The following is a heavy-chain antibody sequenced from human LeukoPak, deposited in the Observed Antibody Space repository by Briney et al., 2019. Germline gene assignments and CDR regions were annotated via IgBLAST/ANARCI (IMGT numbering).Heavy chain of an antibody. D-gene: IGHD3-22*01. CDR1: GFTFSSYA. CDR2: LSGGGGDT. CDR3: AKDRYYDSRRAYDY. V-gene: IGHV3-23*01. Sequence: SGGSLRLSCAASGFTFSSYAMSWVRQAPGKGPEWVSSLSGGGGDTYYADSVNGRFTISRDNSKKTLYLQMNSLRAEDTAVYYCAKDRYYDSRRAYDYWGQRTLVTVSS. J-gene: IGHJ4*02.